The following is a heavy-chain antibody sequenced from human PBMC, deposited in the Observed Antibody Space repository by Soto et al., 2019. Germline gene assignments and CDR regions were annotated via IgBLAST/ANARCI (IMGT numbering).Heavy chain of an antibody. Sequence: QVQLKQSGPEVRKPGASVRVSCKASGYIFTNFGISWVRQAPGQGLEWMGWISGYNDNTHYAQKLQGRVSMTTDTSTGTAYMDLRSLRSDDTAIYYCVRDSSSWFYYYYGMDVWGQGTRVTVSS. D-gene: IGHD6-13*01. CDR1: GYIFTNFG. CDR2: ISGYNDNT. J-gene: IGHJ6*02. CDR3: VRDSSSWFYYYYGMDV. V-gene: IGHV1-18*01.